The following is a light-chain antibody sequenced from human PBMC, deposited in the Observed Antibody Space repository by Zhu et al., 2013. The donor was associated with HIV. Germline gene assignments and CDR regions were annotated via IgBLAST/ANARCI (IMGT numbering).Light chain of an antibody. CDR3: HQYGSSPLT. CDR2: GAS. V-gene: IGKV3-20*01. Sequence: EIVLTQSPGTLSLSPGERATLSCRASQSVSSSYLAWYQQKPGQAPRLLIYGASSRATGIPDRFRGSGSGTDFTLTISRLEPEDFAVYYCHQYGSSPLTFGQGTKVEI. CDR1: QSVSSSY. J-gene: IGKJ1*01.